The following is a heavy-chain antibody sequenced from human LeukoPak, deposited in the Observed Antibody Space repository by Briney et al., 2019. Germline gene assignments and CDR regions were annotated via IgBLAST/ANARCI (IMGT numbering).Heavy chain of an antibody. Sequence: AGGSLRLSCAASGFTFSSYTLTWVRQAPGKGLEWVSSIGGNGGRTYYADSVKGRFTISRDNAKNSLYLQMNSLRAEDTAVYYCARVSEWELPDDYWGQGTLVTVSS. CDR1: GFTFSSYT. CDR2: IGGNGGRT. J-gene: IGHJ4*02. CDR3: ARVSEWELPDDY. D-gene: IGHD1-26*01. V-gene: IGHV3-21*01.